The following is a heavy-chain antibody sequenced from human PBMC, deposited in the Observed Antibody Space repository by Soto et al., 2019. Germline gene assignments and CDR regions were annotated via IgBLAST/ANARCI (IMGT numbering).Heavy chain of an antibody. CDR2: IYGNDDK. J-gene: IGHJ4*02. CDR1: GFSLSTSGVG. V-gene: IGHV2-5*01. D-gene: IGHD3-10*01. Sequence: SGPTLVNPTQTLTLTCTFSGFSLSTSGVGVGWIRQPPGKALECLALIYGNDDKRYSPSLKNRLTITKDTSKNQVVITMTNMDPADTATYYCTHSGVTYYYGPGNDYAMNHWGQGTLVTAPQ. CDR3: THSGVTYYYGPGNDYAMNH.